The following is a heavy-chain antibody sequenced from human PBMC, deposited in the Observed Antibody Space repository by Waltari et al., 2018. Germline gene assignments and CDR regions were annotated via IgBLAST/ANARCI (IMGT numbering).Heavy chain of an antibody. CDR3: ARVRAVAGTDFDY. CDR2: IYHSGVT. V-gene: IGHV4-38-2*01. CDR1: GYSISSGYY. J-gene: IGHJ4*02. Sequence: QVQLQESGPGLVKPSETLSLTCAVSGYSISSGYYWGWIRQPPGKGLEWIGSIYHSGVTYYNPSLKSRVTISVDTSKNQFSLKLSSVTAADTAVYYCARVRAVAGTDFDYWGQGTLVTVSS. D-gene: IGHD6-19*01.